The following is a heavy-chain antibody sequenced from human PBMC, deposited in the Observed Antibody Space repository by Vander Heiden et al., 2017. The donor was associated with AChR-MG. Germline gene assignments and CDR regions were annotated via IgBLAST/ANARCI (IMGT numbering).Heavy chain of an antibody. CDR2: ISSSSSYI. Sequence: EVQLVASGGGLVKPGGSLRLSCAASGFTFSGYSMNWVRQAPGKGLEWVSSISSSSSYIYYADSVKGRFTISRDNAKNSLYLQMNSLRAEDTAVYYCARTGMVRGVPNWFDPWGQGTLVTVSS. D-gene: IGHD3-10*01. J-gene: IGHJ5*02. V-gene: IGHV3-21*01. CDR1: GFTFSGYS. CDR3: ARTGMVRGVPNWFDP.